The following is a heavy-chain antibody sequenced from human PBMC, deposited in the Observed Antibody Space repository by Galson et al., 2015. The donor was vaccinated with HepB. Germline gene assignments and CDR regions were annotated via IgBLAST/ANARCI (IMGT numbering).Heavy chain of an antibody. V-gene: IGHV3-33*08. D-gene: IGHD5-12*01. CDR3: ARVPHSGYEGDAFDI. J-gene: IGHJ3*02. CDR1: GFTFSSYG. CDR2: IWYDGSNK. Sequence: SLRLSCAASGFTFSSYGMHWVRQAPGKGLEWVAVIWYDGSNKYYADSVKGRFTISRDNSKNTLYLQMNSLRAEDTAVYYCARVPHSGYEGDAFDIWGQGTMVTVSS.